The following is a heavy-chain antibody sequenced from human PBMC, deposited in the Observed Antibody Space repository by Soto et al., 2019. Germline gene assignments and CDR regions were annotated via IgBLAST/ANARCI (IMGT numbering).Heavy chain of an antibody. V-gene: IGHV3-66*01. CDR3: TRVYSSSYHYFDY. Sequence: PGGSLRLSCAASGFTVSSYHMSWVRQAPGKGLEWVSIIYSAGSADFADSVKGRFNISRDNSKNTLYLQMSSLRAEDTAVYYCTRVYSSSYHYFDYWGQGTLVTVSS. CDR1: GFTVSSYH. D-gene: IGHD6-13*01. J-gene: IGHJ4*02. CDR2: IYSAGSA.